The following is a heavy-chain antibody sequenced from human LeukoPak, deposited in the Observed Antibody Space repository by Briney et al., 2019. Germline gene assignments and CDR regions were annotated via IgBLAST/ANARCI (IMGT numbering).Heavy chain of an antibody. CDR3: AKSDGTSWYRFDY. Sequence: PGGSLRLSCAASGFTFSSYAMSWVRQAPGKGLEWVSVISVSGGNTNYVNSAKGRFSISRDNSENTLSLQMNSLRVEDTAVYYCAKSDGTSWYRFDYWGQGTLVTVSS. D-gene: IGHD6-13*01. V-gene: IGHV3-23*01. J-gene: IGHJ4*02. CDR1: GFTFSSYA. CDR2: ISVSGGNT.